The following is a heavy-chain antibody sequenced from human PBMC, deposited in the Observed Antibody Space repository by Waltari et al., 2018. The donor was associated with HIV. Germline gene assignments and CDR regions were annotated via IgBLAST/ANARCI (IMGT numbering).Heavy chain of an antibody. CDR1: GFTFSSYW. CDR2: IKQDGSEK. CDR3: ARDYDSSGSFTY. J-gene: IGHJ4*02. Sequence: EVQLVESGGGLVQPGGSLRLSCAASGFTFSSYWMSRGTQAPGKGLEWVANIKQDGSEKYYVDSVKGRFTISRDNAKNSLYLQMNSLRAEDTAVYYCARDYDSSGSFTYWGQGTLVTVSS. D-gene: IGHD3-22*01. V-gene: IGHV3-7*01.